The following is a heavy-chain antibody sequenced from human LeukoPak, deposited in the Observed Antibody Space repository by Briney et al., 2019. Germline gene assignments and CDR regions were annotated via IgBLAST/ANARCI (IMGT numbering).Heavy chain of an antibody. J-gene: IGHJ4*02. Sequence: GASVKVSCKASGYTFTGYYMHWVRQAPGQGLEWMGWINPNSGGTNYAQKFQGRVTMTRDTSISTAYMELSRLRSDDTAVYYCAKDSVESILWFGELYLDYFDYWGQGTLVTVSS. CDR2: INPNSGGT. V-gene: IGHV1-2*02. CDR1: GYTFTGYY. D-gene: IGHD3-10*01. CDR3: AKDSVESILWFGELYLDYFDY.